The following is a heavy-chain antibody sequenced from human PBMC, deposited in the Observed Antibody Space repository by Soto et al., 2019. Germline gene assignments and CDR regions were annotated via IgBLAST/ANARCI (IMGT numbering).Heavy chain of an antibody. Sequence: QVQLVQSGSEVKKPGSSVKVSCKASGGSFSSNPISWVRQAPGQGLEWMGGIIPIFATVHYAQKFQGRVTITADESTSTAYMELTSLRSEDTAVYFCARGGRGYSSAPRYYFDYWGQGTLVTVS. CDR3: ARGGRGYSSAPRYYFDY. D-gene: IGHD5-18*01. CDR1: GGSFSSNP. J-gene: IGHJ4*02. CDR2: IIPIFATV. V-gene: IGHV1-69*01.